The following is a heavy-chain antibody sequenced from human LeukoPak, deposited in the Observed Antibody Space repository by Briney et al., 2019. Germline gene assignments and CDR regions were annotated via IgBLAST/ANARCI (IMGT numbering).Heavy chain of an antibody. CDR3: ARDLAGYSSGWGALNFDY. J-gene: IGHJ4*02. CDR1: GGTFSSYA. D-gene: IGHD6-19*01. Sequence: SVKVSCKASGGTFSSYAISWVRQAPGQGLEWMGGIIPIFGTANYAQKFQGRVTITADESTSTAYMEQSSLRSEDTAVYYCARDLAGYSSGWGALNFDYGGQGTLVTVSS. CDR2: IIPIFGTA. V-gene: IGHV1-69*13.